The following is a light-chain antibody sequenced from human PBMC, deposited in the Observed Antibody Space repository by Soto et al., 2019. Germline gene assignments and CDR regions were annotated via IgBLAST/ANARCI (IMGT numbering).Light chain of an antibody. J-gene: IGLJ2*01. Sequence: QSVLTQPASVSGSPGQSITISCTGTSSDVGGYKYVSWYQQHPGKAPKLIIHEVSSRPSGVSSRFSGSKSGNTASLTISGLQAEDEADYYCSSYTSSATLVLGVGTKLTVL. CDR2: EVS. CDR3: SSYTSSATLV. V-gene: IGLV2-14*01. CDR1: SSDVGGYKY.